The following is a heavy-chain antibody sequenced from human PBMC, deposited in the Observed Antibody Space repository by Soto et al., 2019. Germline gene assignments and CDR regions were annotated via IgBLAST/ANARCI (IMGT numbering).Heavy chain of an antibody. V-gene: IGHV5-51*01. CDR1: GYSFTTYW. CDR2: IYPGNSDT. J-gene: IGHJ4*02. D-gene: IGHD3-16*01. Sequence: GESLKISCKGSGYSFTTYWIGWVRQMSGKGLEWMAIIYPGNSDTRYSPSFQGQVIVSVDKSINTAYLQWGSLKASDTAIYYCVRRLDGAYADYWGQGTLVTVSS. CDR3: VRRLDGAYADY.